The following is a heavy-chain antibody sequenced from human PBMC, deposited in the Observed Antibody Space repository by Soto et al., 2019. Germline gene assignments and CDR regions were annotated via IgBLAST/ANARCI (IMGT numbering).Heavy chain of an antibody. J-gene: IGHJ5*02. CDR2: ISAYNGNT. D-gene: IGHD6-6*01. Sequence: ASVKVSCKASGYTFTSYGISWVQQAPAQGLEWMGWISAYNGNTNYAQKLQGRVTMTTDTSTSTAYMELRSLRSDDTAVYYCARAVVGYSSSSLSGWFDPWGQGTLVTVSS. V-gene: IGHV1-18*01. CDR3: ARAVVGYSSSSLSGWFDP. CDR1: GYTFTSYG.